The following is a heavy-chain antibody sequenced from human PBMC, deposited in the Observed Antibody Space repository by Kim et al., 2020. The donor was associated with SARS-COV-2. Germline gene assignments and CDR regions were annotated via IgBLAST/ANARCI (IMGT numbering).Heavy chain of an antibody. V-gene: IGHV3-30-3*01. Sequence: GGSLRLSCAASGFTFSSYAMHWVRQAPGKGLEWVAVISYDGSNKNYADSVKGRFTISRDNSKNTLYLQMNSLRAEDTAVYYCARAGRRATAGTFDYYYYGMDVWGQGTTVTVSS. CDR1: GFTFSSYA. CDR3: ARAGRRATAGTFDYYYYGMDV. D-gene: IGHD6-13*01. CDR2: ISYDGSNK. J-gene: IGHJ6*02.